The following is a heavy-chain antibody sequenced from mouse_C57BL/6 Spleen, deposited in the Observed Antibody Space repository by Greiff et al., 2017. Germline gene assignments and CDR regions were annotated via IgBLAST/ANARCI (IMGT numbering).Heavy chain of an antibody. J-gene: IGHJ3*01. CDR2: IYPGDGDT. D-gene: IGHD2-3*01. V-gene: IGHV1-82*01. CDR3: ARSGWEGFAY. Sequence: VQLQQSGPELVKPGASVKISCKASGYAFSSSWMNWVKQRPGKGLEWIGRIYPGDGDTNYNGKFKGKATLTADKSSSTAYMQLSSLTSEDSAVYFCARSGWEGFAYWGQGTLVTVSA. CDR1: GYAFSSSW.